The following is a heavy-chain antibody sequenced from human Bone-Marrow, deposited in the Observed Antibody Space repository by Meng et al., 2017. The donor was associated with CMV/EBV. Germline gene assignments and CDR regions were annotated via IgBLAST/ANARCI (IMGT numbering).Heavy chain of an antibody. CDR1: GFTFSSYS. CDR2: ISSSSSTI. J-gene: IGHJ4*02. Sequence: GESLKISCAASGFTFSSYSMNWVRQAPGKGLEWVSYISSSSSTIYYADSVKGRFTISRDNAKNSLYLQINSLSTEDTAVVYCSRDPNKTFGVVTGVLDYWGQGTLVTVSS. CDR3: SRDPNKTFGVVTGVLDY. D-gene: IGHD3-3*01. V-gene: IGHV3-48*04.